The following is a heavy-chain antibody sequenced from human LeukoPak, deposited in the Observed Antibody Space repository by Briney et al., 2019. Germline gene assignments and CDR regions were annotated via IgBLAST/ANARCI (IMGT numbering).Heavy chain of an antibody. D-gene: IGHD2-2*01. CDR2: IYYSGST. CDR3: ASRPLGSKYYYGMDV. V-gene: IGHV4-59*01. CDR1: GGSISSYY. J-gene: IGHJ6*02. Sequence: PSETLSLTCTVSGGSISSYYWSWIRQPPGKGLEWIGYIYYSGSTNYNPSPKSRVTISVDTSKNQFSLKLSSVTAADTAVYYCASRPLGSKYYYGMDVWGQGTTVTVPS.